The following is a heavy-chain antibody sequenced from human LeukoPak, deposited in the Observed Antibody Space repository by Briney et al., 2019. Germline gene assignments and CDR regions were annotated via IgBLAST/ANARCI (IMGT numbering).Heavy chain of an antibody. J-gene: IGHJ4*02. CDR2: ISGSGGST. D-gene: IGHD3-16*01. Sequence: PGGSLRLSCAASGFTFSSYAMSWVRQAPGKGLEWVSAISGSGGSTYYADSVKGRFTISRDNSKNTLYLQMNSLRAEDTAVYYCAKDMTPYDVYVCGTPDYWGQGTLVTVSS. V-gene: IGHV3-23*01. CDR1: GFTFSSYA. CDR3: AKDMTPYDVYVCGTPDY.